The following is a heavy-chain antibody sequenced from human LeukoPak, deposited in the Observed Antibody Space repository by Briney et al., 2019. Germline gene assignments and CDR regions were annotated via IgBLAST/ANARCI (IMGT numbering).Heavy chain of an antibody. D-gene: IGHD1-26*01. CDR3: ARDLHSGSVFDY. CDR2: INPNSGGT. CDR1: GYTFTGYY. Sequence: ASVKVSCKASGYTFTGYYIHWVRQAPGQGLEWMGWINPNSGGTNYAQMFQGRATMTRDTSISTAYMELSRLRSDDTAVYYCARDLHSGSVFDYWGQGTLVTVSS. J-gene: IGHJ4*02. V-gene: IGHV1-2*02.